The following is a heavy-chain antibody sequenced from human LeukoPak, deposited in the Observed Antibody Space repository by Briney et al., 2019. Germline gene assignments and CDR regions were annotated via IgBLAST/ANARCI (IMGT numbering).Heavy chain of an antibody. Sequence: GGSLRLSCAASGFTFSSYSMNWVRQAPGKGLEWVSAISGSGGSTYYADSVKGRFTISRDNSKNTLYLQMNSLRAEDTAVYYCARDPSSDWFDPWGQGTQVTVSS. D-gene: IGHD3-10*01. V-gene: IGHV3-23*01. J-gene: IGHJ5*02. CDR1: GFTFSSYS. CDR2: ISGSGGST. CDR3: ARDPSSDWFDP.